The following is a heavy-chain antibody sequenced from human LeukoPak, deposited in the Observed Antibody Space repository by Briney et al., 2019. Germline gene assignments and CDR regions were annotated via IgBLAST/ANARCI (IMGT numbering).Heavy chain of an antibody. Sequence: PGGSLRLSCAASGFTFSSYWMSWGRQAPGEGVEWGANIKQDGSAENYVDSVKGGFTISRDNSKNSLYLQMNSLRVEDTAIYYCARKTYYYDTSPAGWFDTWGHGTLGTVSS. CDR2: IKQDGSAE. D-gene: IGHD3-22*01. CDR3: ARKTYYYDTSPAGWFDT. V-gene: IGHV3-7*01. CDR1: GFTFSSYW. J-gene: IGHJ5*01.